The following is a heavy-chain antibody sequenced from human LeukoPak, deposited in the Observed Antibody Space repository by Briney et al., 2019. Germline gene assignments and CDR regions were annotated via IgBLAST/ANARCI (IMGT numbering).Heavy chain of an antibody. CDR1: GFTFSNYW. V-gene: IGHV3-74*01. Sequence: GGSLRLSCGASGFTFSNYWMYWVRQAPGKGLAWVSRINSEGSGIRYADSVKGRFTISRDNAKNMLYLQMDTLRAEDTAVYYCARDPSSSANRGYFQHWGQGTLVTVSS. J-gene: IGHJ1*01. CDR3: ARDPSSSANRGYFQH. CDR2: INSEGSGI. D-gene: IGHD6-13*01.